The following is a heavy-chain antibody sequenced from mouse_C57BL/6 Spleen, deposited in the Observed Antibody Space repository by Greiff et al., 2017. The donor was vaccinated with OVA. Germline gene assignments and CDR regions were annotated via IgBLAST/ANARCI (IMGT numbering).Heavy chain of an antibody. CDR2: IWSGGST. Sequence: QVQLQQSGPGLVQPSQSLSITCTVSGFSLTSYGVHWVRQSPGKGLEWLGVIWSGGSTDYNAAFISRLGISKDNSKSQVFFKMNSLQADDTAIYYCARIYDGPFYYAMDYWGQGTSVTVSS. V-gene: IGHV2-2*01. J-gene: IGHJ4*01. CDR3: ARIYDGPFYYAMDY. D-gene: IGHD2-3*01. CDR1: GFSLTSYG.